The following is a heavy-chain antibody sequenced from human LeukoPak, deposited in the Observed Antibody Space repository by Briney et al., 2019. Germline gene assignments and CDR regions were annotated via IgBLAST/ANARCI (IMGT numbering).Heavy chain of an antibody. CDR3: ARGLSGFDY. D-gene: IGHD6-25*01. CDR2: ISSSSSYI. CDR1: GFIFNTYP. Sequence: AGGSLRLSCAASGFIFNTYPMTWVRQAPGKGLEWVSSISSSSSYIYYADSVKGRFTISRDNAKNSLYLQMNSLRAEDTAVYYCARGLSGFDYWGQGTLVTVSS. J-gene: IGHJ4*02. V-gene: IGHV3-21*01.